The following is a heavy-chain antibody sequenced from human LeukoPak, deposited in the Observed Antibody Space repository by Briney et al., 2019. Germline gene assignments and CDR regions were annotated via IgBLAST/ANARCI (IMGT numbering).Heavy chain of an antibody. CDR3: AKDRDSGSYYYYYGMDV. J-gene: IGHJ6*02. V-gene: IGHV3-23*01. CDR1: GFTFSSYA. CDR2: ISDSGVYI. D-gene: IGHD1-26*01. Sequence: GGSLRLSCAASGFTFSSYAMHWVRQAPGKGLEWVSDISDSGVYIYYADSVKGRFTISRDNSKNTLYLQMIGLRADDTAVYYCAKDRDSGSYYYYYGMDVWGQGTTVTVSS.